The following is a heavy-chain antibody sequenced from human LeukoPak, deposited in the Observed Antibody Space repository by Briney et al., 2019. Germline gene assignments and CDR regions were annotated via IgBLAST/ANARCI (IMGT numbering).Heavy chain of an antibody. V-gene: IGHV4-34*01. CDR1: GGSFSGYY. CDR2: INHSGST. J-gene: IGHJ5*02. D-gene: IGHD4-17*01. Sequence: SETLSLTCAVYGGSFSGYYWSWIRQPPGKGLEWSGEINHSGSTNYNPSLKSRVTISVDKSKNQFSLKLSSVTAADTAVYYCARVLDYGDYSWFDPWGQETLVTVSS. CDR3: ARVLDYGDYSWFDP.